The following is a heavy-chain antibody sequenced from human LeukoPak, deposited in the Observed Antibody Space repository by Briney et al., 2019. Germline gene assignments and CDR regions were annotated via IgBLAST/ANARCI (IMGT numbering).Heavy chain of an antibody. Sequence: VASVKVSCKASGGTFSSYAISWVRQAPGQGLEWMGGIIPIFGTANYAQKFQGRVTITADESTSTAYMELSSLRSEDTAVYYCARGGTWELLDDFDYWGQGTLVTVSS. CDR1: GGTFSSYA. D-gene: IGHD1-26*01. CDR2: IIPIFGTA. J-gene: IGHJ4*02. V-gene: IGHV1-69*13. CDR3: ARGGTWELLDDFDY.